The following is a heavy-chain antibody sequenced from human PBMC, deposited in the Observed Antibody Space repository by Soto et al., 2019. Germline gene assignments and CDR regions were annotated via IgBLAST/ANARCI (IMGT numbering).Heavy chain of an antibody. D-gene: IGHD5-18*01. CDR1: GGTFSSYA. CDR3: ARGGAGYSYGEYYFDY. J-gene: IGHJ4*02. CDR2: IIPIFGTA. Sequence: QVQLVQSGAEVKKPGSSVKVSCKASGGTFSSYAISWVRQAPGQGLEWMGGIIPIFGTANYAQKFQGRVTITADKSTSTSYMELSSLRSEDTAVYYCARGGAGYSYGEYYFDYWGQGTLVTVSS. V-gene: IGHV1-69*06.